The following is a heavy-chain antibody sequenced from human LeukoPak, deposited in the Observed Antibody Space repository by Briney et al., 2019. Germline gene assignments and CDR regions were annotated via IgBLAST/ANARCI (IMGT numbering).Heavy chain of an antibody. D-gene: IGHD1-26*01. V-gene: IGHV4-39*07. CDR3: ARAEGATTIDY. CDR1: GGSISSSSDY. Sequence: SETLSLTCTVSGGSISSSSDYWSWIRQPPGKGLEWIGNIGNINYSGRTYYNPSLKSRVTISVDTSMNQFSLRLSSVTAADTAAYYCARAEGATTIDYWGQGTLVTVSS. CDR2: IGNINYSGRT. J-gene: IGHJ4*02.